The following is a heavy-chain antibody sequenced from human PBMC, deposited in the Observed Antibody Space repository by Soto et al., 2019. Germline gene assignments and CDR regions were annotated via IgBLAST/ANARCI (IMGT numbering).Heavy chain of an antibody. V-gene: IGHV4-31*03. Sequence: QVQLQESGPGLVKPSQTLSLTCTVSGGSISSGGYYWSWIRQHPGKGLEWIGYIYYSGSTYYHPSLQSXXTXSXXTAKNQFSLKLSSVTAADTAVYYCARDSNYVYFQHWGQGTLVTVSS. CDR2: IYYSGST. CDR3: ARDSNYVYFQH. D-gene: IGHD4-4*01. CDR1: GGSISSGGYY. J-gene: IGHJ1*01.